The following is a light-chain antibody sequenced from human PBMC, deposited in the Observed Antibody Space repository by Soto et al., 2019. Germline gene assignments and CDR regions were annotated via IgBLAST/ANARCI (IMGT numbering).Light chain of an antibody. CDR2: GAF. J-gene: IGKJ1*01. CDR1: QSVSSN. Sequence: EILMTQSPVTLSVSPGERATLSCRASQSVSSNLAWYQQKPGQAPSLLIYGAFTRATGIPARFSGTGSGTEFTLTIRSMHSEDFALYYCQQYNDWPLTFGQGTKVDIK. V-gene: IGKV3-15*01. CDR3: QQYNDWPLT.